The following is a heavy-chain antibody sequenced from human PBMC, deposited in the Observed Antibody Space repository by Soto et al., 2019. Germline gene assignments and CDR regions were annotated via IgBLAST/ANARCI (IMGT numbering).Heavy chain of an antibody. CDR2: IYYSGST. Sequence: PSETMSLTCAVSSGSINSSSYYWGWIRQPPGKGLEWIGSIYYSGSTYYNPSLKSRVTISVDTSKNQFSLKQSSVTAADTAVYYCARLSRSGSYYKTYYYYGMDVWGQGTTVTVSS. CDR3: ARLSRSGSYYKTYYYYGMDV. J-gene: IGHJ6*02. CDR1: SGSINSSSYY. D-gene: IGHD3-10*01. V-gene: IGHV4-39*01.